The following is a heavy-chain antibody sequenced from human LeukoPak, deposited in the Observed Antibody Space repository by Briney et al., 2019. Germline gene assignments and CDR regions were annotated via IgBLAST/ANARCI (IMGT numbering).Heavy chain of an antibody. CDR2: IIPIFGTA. CDR3: ARGSPDYDFWSGYSPFDY. V-gene: IGHV1-69*05. D-gene: IGHD3-3*01. CDR1: GGTFSSYA. Sequence: GASVKVSCKASGGTFSSYAISWVRQAPGQGLEWMGGIIPIFGTANYAQKFQGRVTMTRDTSTSTVYMELSSLRSEDTAVYYCARGSPDYDFWSGYSPFDYWGQGTLVTVSS. J-gene: IGHJ4*02.